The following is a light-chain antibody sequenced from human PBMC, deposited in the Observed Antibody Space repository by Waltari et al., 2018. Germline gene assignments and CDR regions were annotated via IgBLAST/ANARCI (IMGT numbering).Light chain of an antibody. CDR3: ASWDDSMSVA. V-gene: IGLV1-47*01. Sequence: QSVLTQPPSASGTPGQTVTISCSGTSSNIGANFVFWYQQLPESAPRLIIYNNDRRPSGVPDRFSGSKSGTSGSLVISGIRAEDEADYICASWDDSMSVAFGGGTKLTVL. CDR1: SSNIGANF. J-gene: IGLJ2*01. CDR2: NND.